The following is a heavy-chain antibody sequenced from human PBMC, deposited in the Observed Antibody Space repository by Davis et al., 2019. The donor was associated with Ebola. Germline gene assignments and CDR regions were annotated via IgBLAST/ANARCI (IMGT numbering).Heavy chain of an antibody. Sequence: MPSETLSLTCTVSGGSISSGDYYWSWIRQPPGKGLEWIGYIYYSGSTYYNPSLKSRVTISVDTSKNQFSLKLSYVTAADTAVYYCARGRRYSYGPPRYWGQGTLVTVSS. D-gene: IGHD5-18*01. J-gene: IGHJ4*02. CDR1: GGSISSGDYY. CDR3: ARGRRYSYGPPRY. V-gene: IGHV4-30-4*01. CDR2: IYYSGST.